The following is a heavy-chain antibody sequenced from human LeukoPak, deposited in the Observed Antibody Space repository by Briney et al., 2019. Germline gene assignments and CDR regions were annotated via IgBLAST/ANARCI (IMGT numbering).Heavy chain of an antibody. D-gene: IGHD3-22*01. CDR3: ARASSNDSSGYYLDY. CDR2: INHSGST. Sequence: SETLSLTCAAYGGSFSGYHWSWIRQPPGKGLEWIGEINHSGSTNYNPSLKSRVTISVDTSKNQFSLKLSSVTAADTAVYYCARASSNDSSGYYLDYWGQGTLVTVSS. CDR1: GGSFSGYH. J-gene: IGHJ4*02. V-gene: IGHV4-34*01.